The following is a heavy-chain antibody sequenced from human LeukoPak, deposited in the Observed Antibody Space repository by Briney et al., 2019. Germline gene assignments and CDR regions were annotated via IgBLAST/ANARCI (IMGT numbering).Heavy chain of an antibody. CDR3: AKDPLATVTTGFDY. CDR2: ISWNSGSI. V-gene: IGHV3-9*01. CDR1: GFTFDDYA. D-gene: IGHD4-11*01. Sequence: SLRLSCAASGFTFDDYAMHWVRQAPGKGLEWVSGISWNSGSIGYADSVKGRFTISRDNAKNSLYLQMNSLRAEDTALYYCAKDPLATVTTGFDYWGQGTLVTVSS. J-gene: IGHJ4*02.